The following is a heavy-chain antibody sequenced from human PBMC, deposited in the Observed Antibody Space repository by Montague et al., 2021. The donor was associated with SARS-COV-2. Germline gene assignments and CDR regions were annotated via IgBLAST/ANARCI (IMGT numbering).Heavy chain of an antibody. CDR1: GFTFSSYD. D-gene: IGHD3-10*01. V-gene: IGHV3-13*01. J-gene: IGHJ3*02. CDR2: IGTAGDT. CDR3: ARARGLITMVRGVINDAFDI. Sequence: SLRLSCAASGFTFSSYDMHWVRQATGKGLEWVSAIGTAGDTYYPGSVKGRFAISRENAKNSLYLQMNSLRAGDTAVYYCARARGLITMVRGVINDAFDIRGQGTMVTVSS.